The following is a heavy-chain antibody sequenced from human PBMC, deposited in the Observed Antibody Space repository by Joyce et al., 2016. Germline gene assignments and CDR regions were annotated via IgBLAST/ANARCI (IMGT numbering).Heavy chain of an antibody. V-gene: IGHV4-59*11. CDR2: IYYRGST. J-gene: IGHJ6*02. Sequence: QVQLQESGPGLVKPSETLSLTCTVSGGSISIHYWSWIRQPPGKRLEWMGYIYYRGSTNYNPSLNSRVTISVDTSKNQFSLKLRSVSAADTAVYYCARGLGTPYGMDVWGQGTTVTVSS. CDR1: GGSISIHY. CDR3: ARGLGTPYGMDV. D-gene: IGHD7-27*01.